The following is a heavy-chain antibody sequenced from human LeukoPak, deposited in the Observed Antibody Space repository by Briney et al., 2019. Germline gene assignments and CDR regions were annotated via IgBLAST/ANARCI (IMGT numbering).Heavy chain of an antibody. J-gene: IGHJ4*02. D-gene: IGHD7-27*01. CDR3: ARPWGRFDY. CDR2: IDTDGSRT. Sequence: GGSLRLSCAASGFTFSTYWMHWVRQAPGKGLEWVSRIDTDGSRTSYADSVRGRFTISRDNAKNTLYLQMNSLRAEDTAVYYCARPWGRFDYWGQGTLVTVSS. V-gene: IGHV3-74*01. CDR1: GFTFSTYW.